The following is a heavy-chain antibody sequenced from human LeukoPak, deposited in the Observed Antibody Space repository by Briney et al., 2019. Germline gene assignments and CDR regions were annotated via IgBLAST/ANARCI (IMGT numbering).Heavy chain of an antibody. Sequence: GGSLRLSCAASGFTFSSYWMSWVRQAPGKGLEWVANIKQDGSEKYYVDSVKGRFTISRDNAKNSLYLQMNSLRAEDTAVYYCARAHYYDSSGYYLTPNYFDYWGQEPWSPSPQ. D-gene: IGHD3-22*01. V-gene: IGHV3-7*01. CDR2: IKQDGSEK. J-gene: IGHJ4*01. CDR3: ARAHYYDSSGYYLTPNYFDY. CDR1: GFTFSSYW.